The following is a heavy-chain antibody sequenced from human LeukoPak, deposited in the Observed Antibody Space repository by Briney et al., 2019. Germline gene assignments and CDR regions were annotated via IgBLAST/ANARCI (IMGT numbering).Heavy chain of an antibody. CDR3: VRDVSGSHDS. V-gene: IGHV3-20*04. CDR1: GFTIDGYD. D-gene: IGHD1-26*01. CDR2: INWSGGST. J-gene: IGHJ4*02. Sequence: GGSLRLSCAASGFTIDGYDMSWVRHAPGKRLEWVSGINWSGGSTGYAGSVKGRFTISRVNAKNSLYLQMDSLRAEDTALYYCVRDVSGSHDSGGQGTRVTVSS.